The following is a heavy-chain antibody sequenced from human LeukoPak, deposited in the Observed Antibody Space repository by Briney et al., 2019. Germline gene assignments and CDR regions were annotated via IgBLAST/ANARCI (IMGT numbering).Heavy chain of an antibody. J-gene: IGHJ4*02. Sequence: SVKVSCEASGGTFSSYAISWVRQAPGQGLEWMGGIIPIFGTANYAQKFQGRVTITADESTSTAYMELSSLRSEDTAVYYCASESSGREHFDYWGQGTLVTASS. CDR3: ASESSGREHFDY. V-gene: IGHV1-69*13. D-gene: IGHD1-26*01. CDR2: IIPIFGTA. CDR1: GGTFSSYA.